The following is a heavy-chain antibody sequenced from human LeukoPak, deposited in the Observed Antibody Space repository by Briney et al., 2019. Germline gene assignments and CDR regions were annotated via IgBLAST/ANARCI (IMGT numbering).Heavy chain of an antibody. D-gene: IGHD3-22*01. J-gene: IGHJ4*02. CDR1: VGSICRGGSY. V-gene: IGHV4-61*08. CDR2: IYYGGSI. CDR3: ARENPSGYYNRPIDY. Sequence: PSETLSLTSTDPVGSICRGGSYWSCIRQPPGKGLEWIGDIYYGGSIKYNPSLKSRVTMSVDTSKNQFSLKLSSVTAADTAIYYCARENPSGYYNRPIDYWGQGTLVTVSS.